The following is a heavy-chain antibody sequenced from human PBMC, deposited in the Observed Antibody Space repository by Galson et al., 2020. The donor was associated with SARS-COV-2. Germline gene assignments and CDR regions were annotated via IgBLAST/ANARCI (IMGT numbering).Heavy chain of an antibody. V-gene: IGHV3-23*01. CDR1: GFTFSSYA. Sequence: GGSLRLSCAASGFTFSSYAMSWVRQAPGKGLEWGSAISGSGGSTYYADSVKGRFTISRDNSKNTLYLQMNSLRAEDPAVYYWAKGSYGSPYFYYMDAGGKGTPVTVSS. D-gene: IGHD5-18*01. CDR3: AKGSYGSPYFYYMDA. CDR2: ISGSGGST. J-gene: IGHJ6*03.